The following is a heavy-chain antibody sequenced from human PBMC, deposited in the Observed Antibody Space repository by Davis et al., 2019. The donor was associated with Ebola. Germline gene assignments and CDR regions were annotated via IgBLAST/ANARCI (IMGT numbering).Heavy chain of an antibody. Sequence: MPGGSLRLSCAVYGGSFSGYYWSWIRQPPGKGLEWIGEINHSGSTNYNPSLKSRVTISVDTSKNQFSLKLSSVTAADTAVYYCARGPRVGALFDYWGQGTLVTVSS. CDR2: INHSGST. CDR1: GGSFSGYY. V-gene: IGHV4-34*01. D-gene: IGHD1-26*01. CDR3: ARGPRVGALFDY. J-gene: IGHJ4*02.